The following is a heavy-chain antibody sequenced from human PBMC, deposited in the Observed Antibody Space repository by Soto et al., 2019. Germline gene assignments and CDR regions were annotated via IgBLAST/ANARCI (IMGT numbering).Heavy chain of an antibody. Sequence: SETLSLTCTVSGGSISSGGYYWSWIRQHPGKGLEWIGYIYYSGSTYYNPSRKSRVTISVDTSKNQFSLKLSSVTAADTAVYYCERVGWGELSDYYYYYGMDVWGQGTTVTVSS. CDR3: ERVGWGELSDYYYYYGMDV. V-gene: IGHV4-31*03. J-gene: IGHJ6*02. CDR1: GGSISSGGYY. CDR2: IYYSGST. D-gene: IGHD3-16*02.